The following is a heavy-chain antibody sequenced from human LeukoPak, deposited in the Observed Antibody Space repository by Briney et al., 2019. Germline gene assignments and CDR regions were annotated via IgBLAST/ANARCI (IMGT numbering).Heavy chain of an antibody. CDR1: GFTFSSYS. CDR2: ISSSSSTI. CDR3: AKEGDYGYFDY. Sequence: GGSLRLSCAASGFTFSSYSMNWVRQAPGKGLEWVSYISSSSSTIYYAGSVKGRFTISRDNAKNSLYLQMNSLRAEDTAVYYCAKEGDYGYFDYWGQGTLVTVSS. D-gene: IGHD4-17*01. V-gene: IGHV3-48*01. J-gene: IGHJ4*02.